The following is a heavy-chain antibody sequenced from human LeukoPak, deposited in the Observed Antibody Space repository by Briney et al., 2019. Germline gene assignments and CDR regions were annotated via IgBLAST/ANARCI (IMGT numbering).Heavy chain of an antibody. Sequence: EASVKVSCKASGGTFSSYAISWVRQAPGQGLEWMGGIIPIFGTANYAQKFQGRVTITADESTSTAYMELSSLRSEDTAVYYCARDRPYYDFWSGYYSPRGRDYYYGIDVWGQGTTVTVSS. CDR1: GGTFSSYA. CDR2: IIPIFGTA. D-gene: IGHD3-3*01. J-gene: IGHJ6*02. CDR3: ARDRPYYDFWSGYYSPRGRDYYYGIDV. V-gene: IGHV1-69*13.